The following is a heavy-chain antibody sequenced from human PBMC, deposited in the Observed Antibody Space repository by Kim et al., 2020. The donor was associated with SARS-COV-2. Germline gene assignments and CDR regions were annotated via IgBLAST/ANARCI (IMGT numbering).Heavy chain of an antibody. J-gene: IGHJ4*02. D-gene: IGHD6-19*01. CDR3: TTQWLVSGY. Sequence: GTTDYAAPVTGRFTISINDSKNTLYLQMSSLKTEDTAVYYCTTQWLVSGYWGQGTLVTVSS. CDR2: GTT. V-gene: IGHV3-15*01.